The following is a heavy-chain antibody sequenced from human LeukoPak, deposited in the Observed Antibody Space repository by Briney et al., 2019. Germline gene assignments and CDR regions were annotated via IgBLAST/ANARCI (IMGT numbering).Heavy chain of an antibody. D-gene: IGHD1-1*01. Sequence: GGSMRLSCVASGFTVSDYYMSWVRQAPGKGLEWVSLLYTDDTTIYADSVEGLFTISRYDSKTTIYLHMTTLRGADTAVYYCARGGAFYWNPRYWGQGTLVTVSS. J-gene: IGHJ4*02. CDR1: GFTVSDYY. V-gene: IGHV3-53*01. CDR3: ARGGAFYWNPRY. CDR2: LYTDDTT.